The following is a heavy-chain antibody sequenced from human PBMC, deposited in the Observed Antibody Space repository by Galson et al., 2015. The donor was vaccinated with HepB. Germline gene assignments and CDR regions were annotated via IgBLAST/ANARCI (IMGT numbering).Heavy chain of an antibody. J-gene: IGHJ4*02. CDR3: AREREGGIGGSYVFDY. Sequence: SVKVSCKASGGTFSSYAISWVRQAPGQGLEWMGGIIPIFGTANYAQKFQGRVTITADESTSTAYMELSSLRSEDTAVYYCAREREGGIGGSYVFDYWGQGTLVTVSS. V-gene: IGHV1-69*13. CDR2: IIPIFGTA. CDR1: GGTFSSYA. D-gene: IGHD1-26*01.